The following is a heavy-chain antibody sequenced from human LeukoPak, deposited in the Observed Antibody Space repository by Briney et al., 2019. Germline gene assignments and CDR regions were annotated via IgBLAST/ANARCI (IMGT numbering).Heavy chain of an antibody. CDR2: ISGSGGST. J-gene: IGHJ4*02. D-gene: IGHD3-22*01. CDR3: AKDYLPYYYDSSGYLK. CDR1: GFTFSTYA. V-gene: IGHV3-23*01. Sequence: GGSLRLSCAASGFTFSTYAMSWVRQAPGKGLEWVSAISGSGGSTYYADSVKGRFTISRDNSKNTPYLQMNSLRAEDTAVYYCAKDYLPYYYDSSGYLKWGQGTLVTVSS.